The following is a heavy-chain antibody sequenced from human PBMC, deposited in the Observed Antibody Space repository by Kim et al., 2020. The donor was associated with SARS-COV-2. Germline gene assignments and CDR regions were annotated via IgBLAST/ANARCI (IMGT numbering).Heavy chain of an antibody. V-gene: IGHV3-23*01. CDR1: EFTFSKFP. CDR3: ARRGSDWGAFDI. Sequence: GGSLRLSCAASEFTFSKFPMNWVRQAPGMGLEWVSTITDSGDVTYYADSVKGRFIISRDNSKNTLSLQMNSLRAEDTAVYFCARRGSDWGAFDIWGHGTLVTVSS. CDR2: ITDSGDVT. D-gene: IGHD7-27*01. J-gene: IGHJ3*02.